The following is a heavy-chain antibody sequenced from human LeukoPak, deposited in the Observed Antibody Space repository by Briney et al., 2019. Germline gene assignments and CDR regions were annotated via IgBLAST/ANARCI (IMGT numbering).Heavy chain of an antibody. J-gene: IGHJ4*02. V-gene: IGHV3-30*04. D-gene: IGHD3-22*01. CDR2: ISYDGSNK. CDR1: GFTFSSYA. CDR3: AREAPREGYYDSSGYYQIFDY. Sequence: GSLRLSCAASGFTFSSYAMHWVRQAPGKGLEWVAVISYDGSNKYYADSVKGRFTISRDNSKNTLYLQMNSLRAEDTAVYYCAREAPREGYYDSSGYYQIFDYWGQGTLVTVSS.